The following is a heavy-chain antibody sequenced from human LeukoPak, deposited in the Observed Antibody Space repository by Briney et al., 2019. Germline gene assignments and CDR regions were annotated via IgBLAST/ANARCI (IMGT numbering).Heavy chain of an antibody. CDR3: ARASRGYSYGPNYYYYYMDV. CDR1: GYTFTSYD. CDR2: MNPNSGNT. D-gene: IGHD5-18*01. V-gene: IGHV1-8*03. J-gene: IGHJ6*03. Sequence: ASVKVSCTASGYTFTSYDINWVRQATGQGLEWMGWMNPNSGNTGYAQKFQGRVTITRNTSISTAYMELSSLRSEDTAVYYCARASRGYSYGPNYYYYYMDVWGKGTTVTVSS.